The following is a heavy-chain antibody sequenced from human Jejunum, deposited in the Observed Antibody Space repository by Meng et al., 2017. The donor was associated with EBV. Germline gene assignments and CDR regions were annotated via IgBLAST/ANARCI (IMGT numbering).Heavy chain of an antibody. D-gene: IGHD3-10*01. CDR2: INHGGGA. V-gene: IGHV4-34*01. CDR3: ARLGGYASGTYYPIDP. CDR1: GGSFSDYY. Sequence: GQRKRWGGGLVKPSDTLSLPFAGVGGSFSDYYGTWIRQPPGKGLEWIGEINHGGGAIYTPSLKSRVTISVDTSKNQFSLKLSSVTAADTAVYYCARLGGYASGTYYPIDPWGQGTLVTVSS. J-gene: IGHJ5*02.